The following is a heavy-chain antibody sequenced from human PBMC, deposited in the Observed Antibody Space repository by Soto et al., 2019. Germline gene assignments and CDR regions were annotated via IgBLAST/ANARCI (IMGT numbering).Heavy chain of an antibody. Sequence: QLQLQESGPGLVKPSETLSLTCTVSGGSISSSSYYWGWIRQPPGKGLEWIGSIYYSGSTYYNPSLKSRVTISVDTSKNQVSLQLSSVTAADTAVYYCARDSRGYYYDSSVAYYGMDVWGQGTTVTVSS. D-gene: IGHD3-22*01. CDR3: ARDSRGYYYDSSVAYYGMDV. V-gene: IGHV4-39*02. CDR1: GGSISSSSYY. J-gene: IGHJ6*02. CDR2: IYYSGST.